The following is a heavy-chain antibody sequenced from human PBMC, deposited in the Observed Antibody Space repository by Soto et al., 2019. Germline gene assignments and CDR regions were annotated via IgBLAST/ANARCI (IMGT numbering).Heavy chain of an antibody. D-gene: IGHD3-10*01. J-gene: IGHJ6*03. CDR2: ISAYNGNT. V-gene: IGHV1-18*01. Sequence: QGLEWMGWISAYNGNTNYAQKLQGRVTMTTDTSTSTAYMELRSLRSDDTAVYYCARSHHENQFGKLSNYMDVWGKGTTVTVPS. CDR3: ARSHHENQFGKLSNYMDV.